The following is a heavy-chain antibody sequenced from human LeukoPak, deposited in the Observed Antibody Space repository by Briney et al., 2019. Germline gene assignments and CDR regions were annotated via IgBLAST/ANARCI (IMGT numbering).Heavy chain of an antibody. Sequence: GRSLRLSCAASGFTFSSYAMHWVRQAPGKGLEWVAVISYDGSNKYYADSVKGRFTISRDNSKNTLYLQMNSLRAEDTAVYYCARDGELDYYYMDVWGEGTTVTVSS. CDR2: ISYDGSNK. D-gene: IGHD3-10*01. CDR1: GFTFSSYA. CDR3: ARDGELDYYYMDV. V-gene: IGHV3-30-3*01. J-gene: IGHJ6*03.